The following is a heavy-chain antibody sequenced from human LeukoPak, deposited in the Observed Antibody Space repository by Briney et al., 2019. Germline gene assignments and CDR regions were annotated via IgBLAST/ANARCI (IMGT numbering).Heavy chain of an antibody. CDR2: ISSSSSYI. V-gene: IGHV3-21*01. J-gene: IGHJ4*02. CDR1: GFTFSSYS. D-gene: IGHD2-2*01. Sequence: GGSLRLSWAASGFTFSSYSMNWVRQAPGKGLEWGSSISSSSSYIYYADSVKGRFTISRDNAKNSLYLQMNSLRAKDTAVYYCARDEGYCSSTSCYRYFDYWRQGTLVPVSS. CDR3: ARDEGYCSSTSCYRYFDY.